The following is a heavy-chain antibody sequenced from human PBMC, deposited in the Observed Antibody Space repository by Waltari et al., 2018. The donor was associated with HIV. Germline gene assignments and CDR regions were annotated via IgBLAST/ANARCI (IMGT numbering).Heavy chain of an antibody. D-gene: IGHD3-22*01. Sequence: EVQLVASGGGLVQPGRSLRLSCAASGFTVDDYAMHWVRPDPGEGLEWVSGISWSSENIGYADSVKGRFTISRDNAKNSLYLQMNSLRAEDTALYFCAKDINDSSAYSGEGFDIWGQGTMVTVSS. CDR1: GFTVDDYA. J-gene: IGHJ3*02. CDR3: AKDINDSSAYSGEGFDI. CDR2: ISWSSENI. V-gene: IGHV3-9*01.